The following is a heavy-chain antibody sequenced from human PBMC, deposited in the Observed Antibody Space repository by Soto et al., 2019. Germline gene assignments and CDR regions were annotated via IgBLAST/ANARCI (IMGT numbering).Heavy chain of an antibody. V-gene: IGHV3-11*01. J-gene: IGHJ6*03. CDR2: ISSSGSTI. Sequence: GGSLRLSCAASGFTFSDYYMSWIRQAPGKGLEWVSYISSSGSTIYYADSVKGRFTISRDNAKNSLYLQMNSLRAEDTAVYYCARRPYSSSSLSFHRPPGAYYMDVWGKGTTVTVSS. CDR3: ARRPYSSSSLSFHRPPGAYYMDV. CDR1: GFTFSDYY. D-gene: IGHD6-6*01.